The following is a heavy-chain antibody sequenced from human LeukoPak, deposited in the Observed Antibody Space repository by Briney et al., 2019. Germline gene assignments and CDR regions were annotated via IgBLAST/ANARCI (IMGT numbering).Heavy chain of an antibody. CDR2: IYYSGST. J-gene: IGHJ4*02. V-gene: IGHV4-31*03. D-gene: IGHD5-18*01. CDR1: GGPISSGGYY. CDR3: ARRAMVTEFDY. Sequence: SQTLSLTCTVSGGPISSGGYYWSWIRQHPGKGLEWIGYIYYSGSTYYNPSLKSRVTISVDTSKNQFSLKLSSVTAADTAVYYCARRAMVTEFDYWGQGTLVTVSS.